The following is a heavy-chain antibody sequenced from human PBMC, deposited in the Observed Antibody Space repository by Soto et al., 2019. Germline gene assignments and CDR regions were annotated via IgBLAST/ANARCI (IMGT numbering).Heavy chain of an antibody. CDR1: GFTFSDDA. CDR3: ANVPIWCSSTSCYTGGFDY. D-gene: IGHD2-2*02. J-gene: IGHJ4*02. CDR2: ISAGGST. Sequence: GGSLRLSCTASGFTFSDDAMNWVRKPQGQGLEWVSVISAGGSTYYADSAKGRLTVSRANSTNTLYLQMNRLRAEDTAVCYCANVPIWCSSTSCYTGGFDYWGQGTLVTVSS. V-gene: IGHV3-23*01.